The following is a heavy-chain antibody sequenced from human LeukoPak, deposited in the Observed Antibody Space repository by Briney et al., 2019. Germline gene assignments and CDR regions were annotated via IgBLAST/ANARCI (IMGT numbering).Heavy chain of an antibody. CDR3: AKGDYDYVWGSYRRPHFDY. CDR1: GFTFSSYA. J-gene: IGHJ4*02. Sequence: GGSLRLSCAASGFTFSSYAMSWVRQAPGKGLEWVSAISGRGGSTYYADSVKGRFTISRDNSKNTLYLQMNSLRAEDTAVYYCAKGDYDYVWGSYRRPHFDYWGQGTLVTVSS. V-gene: IGHV3-23*01. D-gene: IGHD3-16*02. CDR2: ISGRGGST.